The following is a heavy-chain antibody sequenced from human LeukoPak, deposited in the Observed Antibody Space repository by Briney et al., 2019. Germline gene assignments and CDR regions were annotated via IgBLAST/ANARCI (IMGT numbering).Heavy chain of an antibody. D-gene: IGHD2-15*01. J-gene: IGHJ3*02. V-gene: IGHV3-21*01. CDR3: ARSGGSRGDAFDI. CDR2: ISSGSLYI. CDR1: GLTLSSHN. Sequence: GGSLTLSCAPSGLTLSSHNMNWVRHAPGKWLEWVSFISSGSLYIYYADSLKGRFTISRDHANNSLYLQMNSLRADDRAVYYGARSGGSRGDAFDIWGQGTMVTVSS.